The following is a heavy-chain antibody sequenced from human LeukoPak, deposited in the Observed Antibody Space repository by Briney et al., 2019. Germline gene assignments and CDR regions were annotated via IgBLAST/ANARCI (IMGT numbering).Heavy chain of an antibody. V-gene: IGHV1-18*01. CDR3: ARANGGGAYYPFDY. Sequence: ASVKVSCKASGYTFTSYGISWVRQAPGQGLEWMGWINPYSGDTDSAQKFQDRVAVTRDTSITTAYMDLSRLTSDDTAVYYCARANGGGAYYPFDYWGQGALVTVSS. D-gene: IGHD4-17*01. CDR1: GYTFTSYG. J-gene: IGHJ4*02. CDR2: INPYSGDT.